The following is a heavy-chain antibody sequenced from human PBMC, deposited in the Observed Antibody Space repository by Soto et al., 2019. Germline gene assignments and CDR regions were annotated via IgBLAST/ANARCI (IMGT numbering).Heavy chain of an antibody. Sequence: GGSLRLSFAASGLTLSRHAMTWARQAPGKGLEWVATLNPSGSNTHYADSVKGRFTISRDNSRNTVDLQMNNLRAEDTALYYCVSGGSARFDYWGQGTLVTVSS. CDR3: VSGGSARFDY. CDR1: GLTLSRHA. J-gene: IGHJ4*02. CDR2: LNPSGSNT. V-gene: IGHV3-23*01. D-gene: IGHD3-10*02.